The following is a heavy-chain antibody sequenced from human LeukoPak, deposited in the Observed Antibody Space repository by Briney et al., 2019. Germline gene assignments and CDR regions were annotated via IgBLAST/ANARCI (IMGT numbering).Heavy chain of an antibody. CDR1: GGSFSGYY. Sequence: SETLSLTCAVYGGSFSGYYWSRIRQPPGKGLEWIGEINHSGSTNYNPSLKSRVTISVDTSKNQFSLKLSSVTAADTAVYYCARTSTEATISPYGMDVWGQGTTVTVSS. V-gene: IGHV4-34*01. J-gene: IGHJ6*02. CDR2: INHSGST. CDR3: ARTSTEATISPYGMDV. D-gene: IGHD5-12*01.